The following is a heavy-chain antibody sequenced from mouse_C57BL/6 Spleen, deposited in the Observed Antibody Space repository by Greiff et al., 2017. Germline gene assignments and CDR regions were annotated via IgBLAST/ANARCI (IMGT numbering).Heavy chain of an antibody. D-gene: IGHD2-4*01. CDR1: GFTFSSYA. Sequence: EVHLVESGGGLVKPGGSLKLSCAASGFTFSSYAMSWVRQTPEKRLEWVATISDGGSYTYYPDNVKGRFTISRDNAKNNLYLQMSHLKSEDTAMYYCARAPYDYGAFYAMDYWGQGTSVTVSS. J-gene: IGHJ4*01. V-gene: IGHV5-4*01. CDR3: ARAPYDYGAFYAMDY. CDR2: ISDGGSYT.